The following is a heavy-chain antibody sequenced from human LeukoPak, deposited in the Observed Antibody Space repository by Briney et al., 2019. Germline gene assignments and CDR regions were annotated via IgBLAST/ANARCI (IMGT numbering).Heavy chain of an antibody. Sequence: PGGSLRLSCAASGFTFNNYAMNWVRQAPGKGLEWVSIVTGDGLTTNYADSVRGWFTISRDDSKNRLHLQMNSLRAEDTAVYYCAKSGTSDWDWFDPWGQGTLVTVSS. V-gene: IGHV3-23*01. J-gene: IGHJ5*02. CDR3: AKSGTSDWDWFDP. D-gene: IGHD2-21*01. CDR2: VTGDGLTT. CDR1: GFTFNNYA.